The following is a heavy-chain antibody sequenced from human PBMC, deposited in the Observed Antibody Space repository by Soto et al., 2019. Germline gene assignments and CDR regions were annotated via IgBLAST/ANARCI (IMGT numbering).Heavy chain of an antibody. Sequence: GGSLRLSCAASGFTFSSYWMSWVRQAPGKGLEWVANIKQDGSEKYYVDSVKGRFTISRDNAKNSLYLQMNSLRAEDTAVYYCALIVVVPAANPKWDAFDIWGQGTMVTVSS. D-gene: IGHD2-2*01. V-gene: IGHV3-7*01. CDR2: IKQDGSEK. J-gene: IGHJ3*02. CDR3: ALIVVVPAANPKWDAFDI. CDR1: GFTFSSYW.